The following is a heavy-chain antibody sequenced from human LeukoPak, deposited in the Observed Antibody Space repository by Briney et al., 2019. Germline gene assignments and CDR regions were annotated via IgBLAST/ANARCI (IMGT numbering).Heavy chain of an antibody. CDR3: ARRPRDTSGYYLGAFEI. CDR1: GFTFTSYA. CDR2: ISASGVTT. D-gene: IGHD3-22*01. J-gene: IGHJ3*02. Sequence: GGSLRLSCAASGFTFTSYAMTWVRQAPGEGLEWVSGISASGVTTYYADSVKGRFTISWDNSKNTLYLQMNSLRAEDAAVYYCARRPRDTSGYYLGAFEIWGQGTMVTVSS. V-gene: IGHV3-23*01.